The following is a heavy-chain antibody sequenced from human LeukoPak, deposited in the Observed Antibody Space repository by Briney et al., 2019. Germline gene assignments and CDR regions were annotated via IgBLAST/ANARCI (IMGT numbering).Heavy chain of an antibody. CDR1: GGSFSNYY. Sequence: SETLSLTCAVYGGSFSNYYWSWIRQAPGKGLEWIGEIDHTGSANYNPSLRSRVTVSIDTSKTQFSLKLTSVSAADTAVYYCARGRNFWGPFNMYWGQGTLVTVSS. CDR3: ARGRNFWGPFNMY. V-gene: IGHV4-34*01. D-gene: IGHD3-3*01. CDR2: IDHTGSA. J-gene: IGHJ4*02.